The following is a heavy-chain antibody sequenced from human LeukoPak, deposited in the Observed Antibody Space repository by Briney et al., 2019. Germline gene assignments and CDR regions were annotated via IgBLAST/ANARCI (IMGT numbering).Heavy chain of an antibody. CDR2: IYHSGST. V-gene: IGHV4-38-2*02. CDR3: ARSHSSSWYSWFAP. Sequence: SETLSLTCTVSGYSISSGYYWGWIRQPPGKGLEWIGSIYHSGSTYYNPSLKSRVTISVDTSKNQFSLKLSSVTAADTAVYYCARSHSSSWYSWFAPWGQGTLVTVSS. J-gene: IGHJ5*02. CDR1: GYSISSGYY. D-gene: IGHD6-13*01.